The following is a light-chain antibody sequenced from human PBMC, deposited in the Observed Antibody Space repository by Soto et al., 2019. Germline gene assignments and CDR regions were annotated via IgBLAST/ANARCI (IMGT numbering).Light chain of an antibody. Sequence: EIVLTQSPVTLSLSPGERVTLSCRASQSVSSNYLAWYQQKPGQAPRLLIYGASSRATGIPDRFSGSGSGTDFTLTISRLEPEDFAVYYCQQYGSSRWTFGQGTRLEIK. CDR3: QQYGSSRWT. CDR1: QSVSSNY. V-gene: IGKV3-20*01. J-gene: IGKJ5*01. CDR2: GAS.